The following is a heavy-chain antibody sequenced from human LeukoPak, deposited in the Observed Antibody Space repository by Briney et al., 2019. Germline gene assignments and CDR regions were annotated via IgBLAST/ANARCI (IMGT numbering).Heavy chain of an antibody. Sequence: PSETLSLTCTVSGGSISSYYWSWIRQPPGKGLEWIGYIYYSGSTNYNPSLKSRVTISVDTSKNQFSLKLSSVTAADTAVYYCARAGRRDGYNPRPYYFDYWGQGTLVTVSS. D-gene: IGHD5-24*01. CDR2: IYYSGST. J-gene: IGHJ4*02. CDR3: ARAGRRDGYNPRPYYFDY. CDR1: GGSISSYY. V-gene: IGHV4-59*01.